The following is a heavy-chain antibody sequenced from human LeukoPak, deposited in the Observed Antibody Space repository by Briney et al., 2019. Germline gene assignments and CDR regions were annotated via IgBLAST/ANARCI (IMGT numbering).Heavy chain of an antibody. CDR2: IYSGGRT. CDR3: ARGSRSSGWFDY. Sequence: GGSLRLSCAASGFTVSSNYMSWVRQAPGKGLEWVSVIYSGGRTYYADSVKGRFTISRDNSKNTLYLQMNSLRAEDTAVYYCARGSRSSGWFDYWGQGTLVTVSS. V-gene: IGHV3-53*01. D-gene: IGHD6-19*01. J-gene: IGHJ4*02. CDR1: GFTVSSNY.